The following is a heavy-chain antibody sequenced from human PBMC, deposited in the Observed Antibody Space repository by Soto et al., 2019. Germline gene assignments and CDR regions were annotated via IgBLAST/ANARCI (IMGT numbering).Heavy chain of an antibody. CDR1: GFTFSSHG. V-gene: IGHV3-23*01. J-gene: IGHJ3*01. CDR3: AKDGQFRTDGFDV. Sequence: GVSLRLSCAASGFTFSSHGMSWVRQVPGKGLEWIAGLSRGGGTTYYADSVKGRFTISRDNSKNILDLIMNSLKVEDTALYYCAKDGQFRTDGFDVWGQRTMVTVSS. CDR2: LSRGGGTT. D-gene: IGHD1-1*01.